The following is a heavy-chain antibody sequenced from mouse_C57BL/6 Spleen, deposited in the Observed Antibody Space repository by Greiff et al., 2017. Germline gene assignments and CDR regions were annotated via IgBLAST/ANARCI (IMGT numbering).Heavy chain of an antibody. CDR3: ASNLLYLDAMDY. D-gene: IGHD2-12*01. Sequence: QVHVKQPGAELVMPGASVKLSCKASGYTFTSYWMHWVKQRPGQGLEWIGEIDPSDSYTNYNQKFKGKSTLTVDKSSSTAYMQLSSLTSEDAAVYYCASNLLYLDAMDYWGQGTSVTVSS. CDR2: IDPSDSYT. CDR1: GYTFTSYW. V-gene: IGHV1-69*01. J-gene: IGHJ4*01.